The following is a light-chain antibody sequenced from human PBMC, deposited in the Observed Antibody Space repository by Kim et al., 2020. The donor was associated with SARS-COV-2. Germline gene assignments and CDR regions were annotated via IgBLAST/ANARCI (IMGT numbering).Light chain of an antibody. CDR2: AAS. J-gene: IGKJ1*01. Sequence: DIQMTQTPSSLSASVGDRVTITCRASQSITTYLNWYQQKPGKAPKVLIYAASTLQSGVPSRFSGGGSGTHFTLTISSLQPEDFATYHCQQSYRTRWTFGQGTKVDIK. CDR3: QQSYRTRWT. V-gene: IGKV1-39*01. CDR1: QSITTY.